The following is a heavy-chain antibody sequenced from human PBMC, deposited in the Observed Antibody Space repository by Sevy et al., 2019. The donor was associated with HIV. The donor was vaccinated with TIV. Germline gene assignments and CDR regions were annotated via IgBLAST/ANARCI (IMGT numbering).Heavy chain of an antibody. CDR2: INHSGST. CDR1: GGSCSGYY. CDR3: ARHCSSTGCSHAFDI. D-gene: IGHD2-2*01. Sequence: SETLSLTCAVYGGSCSGYYWSWIRQPPGKGLEWIGEINHSGSTNYNPSLKSPFTISVDTSKNQFSLRLSSVTAAGTAVYYCARHCSSTGCSHAFDIWGQGTMVTVSS. V-gene: IGHV4-34*01. J-gene: IGHJ3*02.